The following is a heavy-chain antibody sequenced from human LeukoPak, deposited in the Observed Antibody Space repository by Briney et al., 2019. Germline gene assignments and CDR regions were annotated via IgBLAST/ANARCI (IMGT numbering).Heavy chain of an antibody. CDR1: GFTFSSYA. CDR2: ISSSSSTI. D-gene: IGHD1-26*01. CDR3: ARDRVYSGSYYDN. Sequence: GGSLRLSCAASGFTFSSYAMHWVRQAPGKGLEWVSYISSSSSTIYYADSVKGRFTISRDNAKNSLYLQMNSLRAEDTAVYYCARDRVYSGSYYDNWGQGTLVTVSS. V-gene: IGHV3-48*01. J-gene: IGHJ4*02.